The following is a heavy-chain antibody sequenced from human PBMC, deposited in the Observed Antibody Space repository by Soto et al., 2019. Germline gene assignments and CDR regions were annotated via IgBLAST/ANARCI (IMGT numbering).Heavy chain of an antibody. Sequence: GGSLRLSCAASGFTFSNAWMSWVRQAPGKGLEWVGRIKSKTDGGTTDYAAPVKGRFTISRDDSKNTLYLQMNSLKTEDTAVYYCTTSPGQLTSFVYYYYYMDVWGKGTTVTVSS. CDR2: IKSKTDGGTT. CDR1: GFTFSNAW. V-gene: IGHV3-15*01. CDR3: TTSPGQLTSFVYYYYYMDV. J-gene: IGHJ6*03. D-gene: IGHD3-3*01.